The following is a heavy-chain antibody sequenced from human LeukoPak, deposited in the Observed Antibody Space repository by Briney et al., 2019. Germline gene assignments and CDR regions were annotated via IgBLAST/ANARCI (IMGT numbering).Heavy chain of an antibody. CDR1: GFTFSSYA. CDR2: ISYDGSNK. J-gene: IGHJ4*02. D-gene: IGHD3-22*01. Sequence: GGSLRLSCAASGFTFSSYAMHWVRQAPGKGLEWVAVISYDGSNKYCADSVKGRFTISRDNSKNTLYLQMNSLRAEDTAVCYCARDRDSSGYIDYWGQGTLVTVSS. CDR3: ARDRDSSGYIDY. V-gene: IGHV3-30-3*01.